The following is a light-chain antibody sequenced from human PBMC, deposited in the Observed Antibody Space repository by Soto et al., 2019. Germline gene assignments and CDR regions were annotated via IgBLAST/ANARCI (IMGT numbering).Light chain of an antibody. CDR1: MRDVGAYNL. CDR3: SSYTSNSRLI. J-gene: IGLJ2*01. V-gene: IGLV2-14*01. Sequence: QSVLTQPASVSGSPGQSITISCAGTMRDVGAYNLVSWYQQHPGRAPQLIIYEVRNRPSGISFRFSGSKSGNTASLTISGLQAEDEADYYCSSYTSNSRLIFGGGTKLTVL. CDR2: EVR.